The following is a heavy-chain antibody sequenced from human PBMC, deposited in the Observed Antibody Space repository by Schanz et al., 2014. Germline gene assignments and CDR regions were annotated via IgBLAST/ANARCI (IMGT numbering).Heavy chain of an antibody. CDR2: IWNNGVTK. CDR1: GFTFSSYA. Sequence: VRLVESGGGLVQPGGSLRLSCAASGFTFSSYAMHWVRQAPGKGLEWVAVIWNNGVTKYYADSVRGRFTISRDRFQNTLYLRMSSLRAEDTAVYYCAKDPSHGDYDYYFDYWGQGTLVTVSS. D-gene: IGHD3-22*01. CDR3: AKDPSHGDYDYYFDY. J-gene: IGHJ4*02. V-gene: IGHV3-33*03.